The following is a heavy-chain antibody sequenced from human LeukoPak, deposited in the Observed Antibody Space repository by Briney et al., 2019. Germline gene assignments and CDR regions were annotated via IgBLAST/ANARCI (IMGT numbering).Heavy chain of an antibody. V-gene: IGHV3-23*01. Sequence: PGGSLRPSCAASGFSFSNYAMSWVRQAPGKGLEWVSAITSSGGATYYADSVKGWFTISRDNSKNTLYLQINSLRAEDTAVYYCAKRSSTTVTIDYWGQGTLVTVSS. CDR1: GFSFSNYA. CDR3: AKRSSTTVTIDY. J-gene: IGHJ4*02. D-gene: IGHD4-17*01. CDR2: ITSSGGAT.